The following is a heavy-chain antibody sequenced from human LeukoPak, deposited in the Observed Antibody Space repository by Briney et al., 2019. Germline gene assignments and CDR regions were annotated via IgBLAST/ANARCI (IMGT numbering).Heavy chain of an antibody. CDR3: ARGRKGEVGAINY. D-gene: IGHD1-26*01. CDR1: GGSISSYY. Sequence: PSETLSLTCTVSGGSISSYYWSWIRQPPGKGLKWIGNIYHSGSTNYNPSLKSRVTISVDTSKNQFSLKLSSVTAADTAVYYCARGRKGEVGAINYWGQGTLVTVSS. V-gene: IGHV4-59*08. CDR2: IYHSGST. J-gene: IGHJ4*02.